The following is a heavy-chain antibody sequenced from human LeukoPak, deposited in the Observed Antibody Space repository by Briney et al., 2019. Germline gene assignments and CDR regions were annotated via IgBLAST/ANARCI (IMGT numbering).Heavy chain of an antibody. J-gene: IGHJ4*02. CDR2: IKPDGSLQ. Sequence: GGSLRLSCAASGFIFSSFWMAWVRQAPGKGLEWVANIKPDGSLQFYGDSVKGRFTISRDNAKNSLYLQMNNLRAEDTALYYCATSYDSSGCDWGQGTLVTVSS. V-gene: IGHV3-7*01. CDR1: GFIFSSFW. CDR3: ATSYDSSGCD. D-gene: IGHD3-22*01.